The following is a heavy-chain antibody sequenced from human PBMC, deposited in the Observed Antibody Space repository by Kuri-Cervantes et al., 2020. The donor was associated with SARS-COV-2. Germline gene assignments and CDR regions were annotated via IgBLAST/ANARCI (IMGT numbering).Heavy chain of an antibody. CDR1: GYSFTGYY. CDR3: ARVTSTGDVDY. D-gene: IGHD7-27*01. J-gene: IGHJ4*02. CDR2: MNPNSGNT. Sequence: ASVKVSCKASGYSFTGYYMHWVRQAPGQGLEWMGWMNPNSGNTGYAQKFQGRVTMTRDTSTSTVYMELSSLKSEDTAVYYCARVTSTGDVDYWGQGTLVTVSS. V-gene: IGHV1-8*02.